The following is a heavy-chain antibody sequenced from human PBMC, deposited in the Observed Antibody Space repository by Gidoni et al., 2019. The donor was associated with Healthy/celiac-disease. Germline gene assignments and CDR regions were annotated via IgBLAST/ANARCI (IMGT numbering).Heavy chain of an antibody. J-gene: IGHJ4*02. CDR1: GGSFSGYY. CDR2: INHSGST. V-gene: IGHV4-34*01. CDR3: ARRGVYGFDY. D-gene: IGHD4-17*01. Sequence: QVQLQQWGAGLLKPSETLSLTCAVYGGSFSGYYWSWIRQPPGKGLEWIGEINHSGSTNYNPSLKSRVTISVDTSKNQFSLKLSSVTAADTAVYYCARRGVYGFDYWGQGTLVTVSS.